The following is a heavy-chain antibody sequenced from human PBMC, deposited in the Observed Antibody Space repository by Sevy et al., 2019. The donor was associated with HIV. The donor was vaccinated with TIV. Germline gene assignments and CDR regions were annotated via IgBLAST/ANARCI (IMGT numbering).Heavy chain of an antibody. CDR3: ARDVTGSYYVDY. J-gene: IGHJ4*02. CDR1: GYTFTDYG. CDR2: INPSDGNT. D-gene: IGHD1-26*01. Sequence: ASVKVSRKTSGYTFTDYGISWVRQAPGQGLEWMAWINPSDGNTNYAQRLQGRVTMTTDTSTSTAYMELWSLRSDDTAVYYCARDVTGSYYVDYWGQGTLVTVSS. V-gene: IGHV1-18*01.